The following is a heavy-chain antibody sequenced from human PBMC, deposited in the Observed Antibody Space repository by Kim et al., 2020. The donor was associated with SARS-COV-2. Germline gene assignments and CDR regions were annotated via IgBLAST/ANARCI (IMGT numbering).Heavy chain of an antibody. D-gene: IGHD4-17*01. CDR1: GYTFTSYA. CDR2: INAGNGNT. J-gene: IGHJ4*02. V-gene: IGHV1-3*01. Sequence: ASVKVSCKASGYTFTSYAMHWVRQAPGQRLEWMGWINAGNGNTQYSQKFQGRVTITRDTSASTAYMELSSLRSEDTAVYYCARRRAVTNFDYWGQGTLVT. CDR3: ARRRAVTNFDY.